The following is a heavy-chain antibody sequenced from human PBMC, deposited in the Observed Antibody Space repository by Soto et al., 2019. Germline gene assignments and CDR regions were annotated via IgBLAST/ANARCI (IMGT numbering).Heavy chain of an antibody. J-gene: IGHJ4*02. V-gene: IGHV3-48*03. Sequence: PGGSLRLSCAASGFSFSSCEMSWVRQAPGKGLEWVSYISGSGTSTQYSYSVKGRFTISRDNAKNSLHLQMNSLGAEDTAVYYCASKIVTPGYHYYDYWGQGTLVTVSS. CDR2: ISGSGTST. CDR1: GFSFSSCE. D-gene: IGHD3-9*01. CDR3: ASKIVTPGYHYYDY.